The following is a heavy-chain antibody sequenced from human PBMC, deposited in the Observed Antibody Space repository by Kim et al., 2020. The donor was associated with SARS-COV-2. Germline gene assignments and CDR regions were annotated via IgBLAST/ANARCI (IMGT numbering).Heavy chain of an antibody. V-gene: IGHV5-51*01. D-gene: IGHD3-22*01. J-gene: IGHJ6*02. CDR1: GYSFTSYW. CDR3: ARQGHYYDSRWEAGYYYYGMDV. Sequence: GESLQISCKGSGYSFTSYWIGWVRQMPGKGLEWMGIIYPGDSDTRYSPSFQGQVTISADKSISTAYLQWSSLKASDTAMYYCARQGHYYDSRWEAGYYYYGMDVWGQGTTVTGSS. CDR2: IYPGDSDT.